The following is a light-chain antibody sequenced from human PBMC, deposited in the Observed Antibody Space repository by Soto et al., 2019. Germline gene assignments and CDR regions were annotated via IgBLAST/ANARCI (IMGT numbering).Light chain of an antibody. V-gene: IGKV3-15*01. CDR3: QQYNNWPLT. J-gene: IGKJ4*01. CDR2: DTT. Sequence: EVVMTQSPATLSVSPGERATLSCRASQIVGSKLAWYQQKPGLAPRLLIYDTTIRATGIPARFSGSGSVTEFTLTISSLQSEDFAVYYCQQYNNWPLTFGGGTKVGI. CDR1: QIVGSK.